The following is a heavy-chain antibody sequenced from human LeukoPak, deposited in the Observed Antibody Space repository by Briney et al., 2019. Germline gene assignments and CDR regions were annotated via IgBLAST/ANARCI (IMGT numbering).Heavy chain of an antibody. CDR3: AREISAVAGY. Sequence: GGSLRLSCAASGFTFSSYSMTWVRQAPGKGLEWVSYISSSSSTIYYADSVKGRFTISRDNAKNSLYLQMNSLRAEDTAVYYCAREISAVAGYWGQGTLVTVSS. V-gene: IGHV3-48*01. J-gene: IGHJ4*02. CDR1: GFTFSSYS. CDR2: ISSSSSTI. D-gene: IGHD6-19*01.